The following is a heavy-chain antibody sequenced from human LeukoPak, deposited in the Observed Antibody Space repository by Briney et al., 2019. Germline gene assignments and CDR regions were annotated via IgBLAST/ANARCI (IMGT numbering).Heavy chain of an antibody. Sequence: SETLSLTCAVYGGSFSGYYWSWIRQPPGKGLEWIGEINHSGSTNYNPSLKSRVTISVDTSKNQFSLKLSSVTAADTAVYYCARGRGDGYNYFDYWGQGTLVTVSS. CDR1: GGSFSGYY. CDR3: ARGRGDGYNYFDY. V-gene: IGHV4-34*01. D-gene: IGHD5-24*01. CDR2: INHSGST. J-gene: IGHJ4*02.